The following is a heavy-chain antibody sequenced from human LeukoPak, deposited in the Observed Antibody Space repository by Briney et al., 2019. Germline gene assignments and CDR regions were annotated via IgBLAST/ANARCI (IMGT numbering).Heavy chain of an antibody. Sequence: GGSLRLSCAASGFTFDDYAMHWVRQAPGKGLEWVSGISWNSGSIGYADSVKGRFTISRDNAKNSLYLQMNSLRAEDTALYYCAKGFWTEGDSLADGMDVWGQGTTVTVSS. CDR1: GFTFDDYA. CDR2: ISWNSGSI. J-gene: IGHJ6*02. V-gene: IGHV3-9*01. D-gene: IGHD2-21*02. CDR3: AKGFWTEGDSLADGMDV.